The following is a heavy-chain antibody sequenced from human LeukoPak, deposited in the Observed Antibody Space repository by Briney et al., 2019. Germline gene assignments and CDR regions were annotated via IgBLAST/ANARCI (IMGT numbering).Heavy chain of an antibody. CDR3: ARLPYYYDFWSGNMDV. CDR1: GFTFSSYS. D-gene: IGHD3-3*01. J-gene: IGHJ6*04. CDR2: ISSSSSYI. Sequence: GGSLTLSCAASGFTFSSYSMNWVRQAPGKGLEWVSSISSSSSYIYYADSVKGRFTTSRDNAKNSLYLQMNSLRAEDTAVYYCARLPYYYDFWSGNMDVWGKGTTVTVSS. V-gene: IGHV3-21*01.